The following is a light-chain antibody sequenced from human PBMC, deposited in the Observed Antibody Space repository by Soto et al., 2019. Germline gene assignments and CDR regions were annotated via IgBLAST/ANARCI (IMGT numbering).Light chain of an antibody. CDR2: AAS. CDR3: KQFYNTPQT. Sequence: DLQMTPFPRTTPPSVGDRVTITCRARQSISIWLAWYQQKPGTAPKLLIYAASSWQSGLPSRFSGSGSGTEFTLTICSLQAEDVPVYHCKQFYNTPQTVGQGTKVEIK. CDR1: QSISIW. J-gene: IGKJ1*01. V-gene: IGKV1-5*01.